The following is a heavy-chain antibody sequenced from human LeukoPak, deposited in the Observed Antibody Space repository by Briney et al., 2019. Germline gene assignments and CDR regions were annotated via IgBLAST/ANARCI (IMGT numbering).Heavy chain of an antibody. CDR2: IYYSGST. J-gene: IGHJ4*02. V-gene: IGHV4-39*01. D-gene: IGHD6-19*01. CDR3: ARHVEIAVAGPIDY. Sequence: NPSETLSLTCTVSGGSISSSRDYWGWIRQPPGKGLEWIGSIYYSGSTYYNPSLKSRVPISVDTSKNQFSLKLSSVTAADTAVYYCARHVEIAVAGPIDYWGQGTLVTVSS. CDR1: GGSISSSRDY.